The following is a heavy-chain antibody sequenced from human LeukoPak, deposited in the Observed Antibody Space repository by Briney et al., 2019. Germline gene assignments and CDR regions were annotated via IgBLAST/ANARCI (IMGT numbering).Heavy chain of an antibody. Sequence: GRSLRLSCAASGFTFSSYAIHWVRKAPGRGMERVAVISDDGSDNTYADSVKGRFTISRVNSKKTLYPQMNSPIPEDTALYFFARKDDSCGYPFDYWGQGTLVTVST. D-gene: IGHD3-22*01. J-gene: IGHJ4*02. CDR1: GFTFSSYA. CDR2: ISDDGSDN. V-gene: IGHV3-30*04. CDR3: ARKDDSCGYPFDY.